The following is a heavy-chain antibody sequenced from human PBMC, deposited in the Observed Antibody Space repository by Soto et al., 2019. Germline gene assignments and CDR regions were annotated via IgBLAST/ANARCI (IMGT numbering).Heavy chain of an antibody. J-gene: IGHJ3*02. CDR3: ASSSLVVVATHAFDI. V-gene: IGHV1-46*01. CDR2: INPSGGST. CDR1: GYTFTSYY. D-gene: IGHD3-22*01. Sequence: ASVKVSCKASGYTFTSYYMHWVRQAPGQGLEWMGIINPSGGSTSYAQKFQGRVTMTGDTSTSTVYMELSSLRSEDTAVYYCASSSLVVVATHAFDIWGQGTMVTGSS.